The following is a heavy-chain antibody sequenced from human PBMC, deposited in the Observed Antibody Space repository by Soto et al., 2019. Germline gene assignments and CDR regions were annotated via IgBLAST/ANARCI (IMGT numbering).Heavy chain of an antibody. J-gene: IGHJ5*02. D-gene: IGHD2-15*01. CDR3: ARPVSRGYCSSGSCYGWFDP. V-gene: IGHV3-7*01. CDR1: GFTFSSYW. Sequence: GGSLRLSCAASGFTFSSYWMSWVRQAPGKGLEWVANIKQDGSEKYYVDSVKGRFTISRDNAKNSLYLQMNSLRAEDTAVYYCARPVSRGYCSSGSCYGWFDPWGQGALVTVSS. CDR2: IKQDGSEK.